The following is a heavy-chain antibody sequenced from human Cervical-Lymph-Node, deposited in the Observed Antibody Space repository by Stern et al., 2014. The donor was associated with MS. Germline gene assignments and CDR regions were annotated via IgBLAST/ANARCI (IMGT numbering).Heavy chain of an antibody. J-gene: IGHJ3*02. D-gene: IGHD6-13*01. V-gene: IGHV3-73*01. CDR1: GFTFSGSA. CDR3: TRTQQLAAFDI. CDR2: IRSKANSYAT. Sequence: EVQLVESGGGLVQPGGSLKLSCVASGFTFSGSAMHWVRQASGKGLEWVGRIRSKANSYATAYAASVKGRFTISRDDSKNTAYLQMNSLKTEDTAVYFCTRTQQLAAFDIWGQGTMVTVSS.